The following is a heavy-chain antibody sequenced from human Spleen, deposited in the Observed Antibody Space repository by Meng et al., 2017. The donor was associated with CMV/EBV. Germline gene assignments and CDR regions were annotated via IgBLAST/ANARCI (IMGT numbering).Heavy chain of an antibody. V-gene: IGHV3-21*01. D-gene: IGHD7-27*01. Sequence: GESLKISCAASGFTLSSYSMSWVRQAPGKGLEWVSSISSTSSYIYYADSVKGRFTISRDNAKNSLYLQMNSLRAEDTAVYYCARDLNWGAVRVGILDYYGMDVWGQGTTVTVSS. CDR2: ISSTSSYI. CDR1: GFTLSSYS. J-gene: IGHJ6*02. CDR3: ARDLNWGAVRVGILDYYGMDV.